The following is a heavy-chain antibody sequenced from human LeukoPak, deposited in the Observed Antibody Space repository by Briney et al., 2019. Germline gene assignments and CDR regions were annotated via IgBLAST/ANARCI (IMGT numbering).Heavy chain of an antibody. V-gene: IGHV3-15*01. D-gene: IGHD3-16*01. J-gene: IGHJ4*02. Sequence: GGSLRLSCAASGFTFSNAWVSWVRQAPGKGLEWVGRIKRKTDGGTTDYAAPVKGRFTISSDDSKNTLSLQMNSLKTEDTAVYYCTTLGAFDYWGQGTLVTVSS. CDR3: TTLGAFDY. CDR1: GFTFSNAW. CDR2: IKRKTDGGTT.